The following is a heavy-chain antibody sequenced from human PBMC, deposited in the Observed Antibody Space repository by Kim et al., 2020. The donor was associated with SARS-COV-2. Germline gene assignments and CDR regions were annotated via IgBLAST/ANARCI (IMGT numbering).Heavy chain of an antibody. CDR1: GFTFSNAW. V-gene: IGHV3-15*01. J-gene: IGHJ6*02. CDR3: TTRGGYYYHGMDV. Sequence: GGSLRLSCAASGFTFSNAWMSWVRQAPGKGLEWVGRITSKTDGGTTDYAAPVKGRFTISRDDSKNTLYLQMNSLKTEDTAVYYCTTRGGYYYHGMDVWGQRTTVTLSS. D-gene: IGHD3-16*01. CDR2: ITSKTDGGTT.